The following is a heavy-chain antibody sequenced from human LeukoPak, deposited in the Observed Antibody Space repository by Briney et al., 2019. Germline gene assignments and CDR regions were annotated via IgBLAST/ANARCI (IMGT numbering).Heavy chain of an antibody. CDR2: IIPILGIA. D-gene: IGHD6-6*01. CDR3: ARDREISARPGGWFDP. J-gene: IGHJ5*02. V-gene: IGHV1-69*04. CDR1: GGTFSSYA. Sequence: SVKVSCKASGGTFSSYAISWVRQAPGQGLGWMGRIIPILGIANYAQKFQGRVTITADESTDTVYMELGSLTSEDTATYFCARDREISARPGGWFDPWGQGTLVTVSS.